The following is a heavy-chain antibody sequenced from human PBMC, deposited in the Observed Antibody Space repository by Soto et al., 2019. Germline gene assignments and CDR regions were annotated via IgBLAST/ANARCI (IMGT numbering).Heavy chain of an antibody. D-gene: IGHD3-22*01. CDR2: IYHSGST. CDR3: AGGPYDSSGYYLGWFDP. V-gene: IGHV4-30-2*02. CDR1: GGSISSGGYS. J-gene: IGHJ5*02. Sequence: PSETLSLTYAVSGGSISSGGYSRSWIRQPPGKGLEWIGYIYHSGSTYYNPSLKSRVTISVDRSKNQFSLKLSSVTAADTAVYYCAGGPYDSSGYYLGWFDPWGQGTLVTVSS.